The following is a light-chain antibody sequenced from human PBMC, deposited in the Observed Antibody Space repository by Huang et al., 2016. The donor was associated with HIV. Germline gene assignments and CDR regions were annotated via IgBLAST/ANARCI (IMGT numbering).Light chain of an antibody. J-gene: IGKJ1*01. CDR1: QTINNN. CDR3: QQYNDWPRT. CDR2: DAS. V-gene: IGKV3-15*01. Sequence: EILMTQSPGTLSVSPGERATLSCRASQTINNNLAWYQQKPGQPPRLLIYDASTRATGIPARLSDSGSGTEFTLTISSLQSEDFATYYCQQYNDWPRTFGQGTKVEIK.